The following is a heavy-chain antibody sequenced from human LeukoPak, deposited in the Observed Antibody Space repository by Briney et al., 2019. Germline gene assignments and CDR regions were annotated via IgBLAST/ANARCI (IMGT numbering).Heavy chain of an antibody. Sequence: GGSLRLSCAAPGFTFSSYEMNWVGQAPGKGLEWVSYISSSGSTIYYADSVKGRFTISRDNGKNSLYLQMNSLRAEDTAVYYCATFTIFGVISIYWGQGTLVTVSS. D-gene: IGHD3-3*01. J-gene: IGHJ4*02. V-gene: IGHV3-48*03. CDR3: ATFTIFGVISIY. CDR1: GFTFSSYE. CDR2: ISSSGSTI.